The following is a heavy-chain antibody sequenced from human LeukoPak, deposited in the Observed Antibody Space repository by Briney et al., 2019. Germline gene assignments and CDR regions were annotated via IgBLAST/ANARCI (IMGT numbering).Heavy chain of an antibody. Sequence: PSETLSLTCTVSGGSISSYYWSWIRQPPGKGLEWIGCIYYSGSTNYNPSLKSRVTISVDTSKKQFSLKLSSVTAADTAVYYCAREKIGYYDSSGRGWFDPWGQGTLVTVSS. CDR1: GGSISSYY. J-gene: IGHJ5*02. CDR2: IYYSGST. D-gene: IGHD3-22*01. CDR3: AREKIGYYDSSGRGWFDP. V-gene: IGHV4-59*12.